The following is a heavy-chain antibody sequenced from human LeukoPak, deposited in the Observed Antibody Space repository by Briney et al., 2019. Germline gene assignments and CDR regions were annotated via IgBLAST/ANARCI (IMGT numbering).Heavy chain of an antibody. Sequence: SETLSLTCTVSGGSISSYYWSWIRQPPGKGLEWIGYIYYSGSTNYNPSLKSRVTISVDTSKNQFSLKLSSVTAADTAVYYCARAPYYYGSSGYYEADYWGQGTLVTVSS. CDR2: IYYSGST. CDR1: GGSISSYY. V-gene: IGHV4-59*01. D-gene: IGHD3-22*01. CDR3: ARAPYYYGSSGYYEADY. J-gene: IGHJ4*02.